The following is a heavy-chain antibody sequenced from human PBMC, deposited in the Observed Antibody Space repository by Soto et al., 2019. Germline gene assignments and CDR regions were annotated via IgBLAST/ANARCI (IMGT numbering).Heavy chain of an antibody. V-gene: IGHV1-69*04. CDR1: GGTFSSYT. J-gene: IGHJ4*02. Sequence: SVKVSCKASGGTFSSYTISWVRQAPGQGLEWMGRIIPILGIANYAQKFQGRVTITADKSTSTAYMELSSLRSEDTAVYYCARDPGGYDYYFEYWGQGTLVTVSS. D-gene: IGHD5-12*01. CDR3: ARDPGGYDYYFEY. CDR2: IIPILGIA.